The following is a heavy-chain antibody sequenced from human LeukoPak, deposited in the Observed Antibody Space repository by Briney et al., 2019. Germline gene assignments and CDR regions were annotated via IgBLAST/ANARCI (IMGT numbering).Heavy chain of an antibody. CDR2: FDPEDGET. CDR1: GYTLTELS. V-gene: IGHV1-24*01. J-gene: IGHJ4*02. Sequence: ASVNVSCKVSGYTLTELSMHWVRQAPGKGLEWMGGFDPEDGETIYAQKFQGRVTMTEDTSTDTAYMELSSLRSEDTAVYYCATDRGVGAPRHFDYWGQGTLVTVSS. CDR3: ATDRGVGAPRHFDY. D-gene: IGHD1-26*01.